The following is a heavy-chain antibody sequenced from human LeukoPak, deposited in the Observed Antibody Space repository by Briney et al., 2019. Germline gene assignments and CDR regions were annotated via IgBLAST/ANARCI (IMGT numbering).Heavy chain of an antibody. J-gene: IGHJ3*02. CDR1: GFTFSSYA. CDR3: AKALQGSGSYYNPGAFDI. Sequence: GGSLRLSCVASGFTFSSYAMSWVRQAPGEGLGWVSTIIGSGGSTYYADSVKGRFTISRDNSKNTLYLQMNSLRAEDTAVYYCAKALQGSGSYYNPGAFDIWGQGTMVTVSS. D-gene: IGHD3-10*01. V-gene: IGHV3-23*01. CDR2: IIGSGGST.